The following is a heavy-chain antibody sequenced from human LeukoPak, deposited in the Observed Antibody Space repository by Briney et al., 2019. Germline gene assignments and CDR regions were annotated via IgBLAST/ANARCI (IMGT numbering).Heavy chain of an antibody. D-gene: IGHD2-2*01. V-gene: IGHV3-30-3*01. Sequence: PGGSLRLSCAASGFTFSSYAMHWVRQAPGMGLEWVAVISYDGSNKYYADSVKGRFTISRDNSKNTLYLQMNSLRAEDTAVYYCARDPRKVPDYFDYWGQGTLVTVSS. CDR3: ARDPRKVPDYFDY. J-gene: IGHJ4*02. CDR1: GFTFSSYA. CDR2: ISYDGSNK.